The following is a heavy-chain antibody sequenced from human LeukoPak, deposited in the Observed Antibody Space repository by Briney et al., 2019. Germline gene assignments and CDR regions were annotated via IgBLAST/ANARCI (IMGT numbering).Heavy chain of an antibody. J-gene: IGHJ4*02. V-gene: IGHV3-53*01. CDR1: GFTVSSNH. D-gene: IGHD3-16*02. CDR3: ALGSVNRYYFDY. CDR2: IYSTGNT. Sequence: GGSLRLSCAASGFTVSSNHINWVRQAPGKGLEWVSVIYSTGNTYYSDSVKGRFTISRDKSSNTVLLQMNSLGAEDTAVYYCALGSVNRYYFDYWGQGTLVTVSS.